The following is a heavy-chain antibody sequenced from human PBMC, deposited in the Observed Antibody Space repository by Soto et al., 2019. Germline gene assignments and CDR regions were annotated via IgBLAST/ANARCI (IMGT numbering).Heavy chain of an antibody. D-gene: IGHD3-3*01. J-gene: IGHJ5*02. Sequence: PSETLSLTCAVYGGSVNGYYWNWIRQPPGKGLEWIGEINHTGGTHYNPSLKSRVTMSVDTSKNQFSLRLSSVTAAATAIYYCGTRITVFGLLIHPFETWGQGTQVSVPQ. CDR1: GGSVNGYY. CDR3: GTRITVFGLLIHPFET. CDR2: INHTGGT. V-gene: IGHV4-34*01.